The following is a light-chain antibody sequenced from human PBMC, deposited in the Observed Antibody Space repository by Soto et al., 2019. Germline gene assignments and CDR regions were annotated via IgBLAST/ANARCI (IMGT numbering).Light chain of an antibody. CDR2: DDY. CDR1: TSNIEENS. Sequence: QSVLPQSPSASGTPGQRGTISCSGSTSNIEENSVTWYQRLPGTAPKVLIYDDYQRPSGVPDRFSGSKSGTSASLAISDLQSEDEGDYYCTAWDDSLNARLFGGGTKVTVL. J-gene: IGLJ3*02. CDR3: TAWDDSLNARL. V-gene: IGLV1-44*01.